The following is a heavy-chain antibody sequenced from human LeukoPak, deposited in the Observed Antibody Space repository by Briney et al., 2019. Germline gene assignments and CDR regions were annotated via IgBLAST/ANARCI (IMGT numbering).Heavy chain of an antibody. J-gene: IGHJ4*02. CDR2: IYYSGST. CDR1: GGSISSSSYY. V-gene: IGHV4-39*07. CDR3: ARAGGSGLIDY. Sequence: PSETLSLTCTVSGGSISSSSYYWGWIRQPPGKGLEWIGSIYYSGSTYYNPSLKSRVTISINTSKNQFSLKLSSVTAAGTAVYYCARAGGSGLIDYWGQGTLVTVSS. D-gene: IGHD6-19*01.